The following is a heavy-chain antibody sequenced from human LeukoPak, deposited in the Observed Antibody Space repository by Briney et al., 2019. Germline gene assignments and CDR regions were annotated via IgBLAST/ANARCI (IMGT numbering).Heavy chain of an antibody. Sequence: KTSETLSLTCTVSGYSISSGYYWGWIRQPPGKGLEWIGSIYHSGSTYYNPSLKSRVTISVDTSKNQFSLKLSPVTAADTAVYYCARVSGIAAAGTRWFDPWGQGTLVTVSS. D-gene: IGHD6-13*01. CDR1: GYSISSGYY. V-gene: IGHV4-38-2*02. J-gene: IGHJ5*02. CDR2: IYHSGST. CDR3: ARVSGIAAAGTRWFDP.